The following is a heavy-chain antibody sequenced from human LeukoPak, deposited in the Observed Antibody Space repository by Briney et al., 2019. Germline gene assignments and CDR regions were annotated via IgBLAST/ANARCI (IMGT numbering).Heavy chain of an antibody. V-gene: IGHV4-34*01. CDR1: GWSFSGYY. D-gene: IGHD3-10*01. Sequence: PSETLSLTCAVYGWSFSGYYWSWIRQPPGKGLEWIGEINHSGSTNYNPSLKSRVTISVDTSKNQFSLKLSSVTAADTAVYYCARGWTYYYGSGSYTNWFDPWGQGTLVTVSS. J-gene: IGHJ5*02. CDR3: ARGWTYYYGSGSYTNWFDP. CDR2: INHSGST.